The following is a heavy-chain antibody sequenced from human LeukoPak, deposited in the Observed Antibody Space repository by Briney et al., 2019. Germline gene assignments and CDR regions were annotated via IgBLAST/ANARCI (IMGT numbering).Heavy chain of an antibody. CDR2: ISGSGSST. Sequence: PGGSLRLSCAASGFTFSNYAMTWVRQAPGKGLEWVSGISGSGSSTYYADSVKGRFTLSRDYPKNTLYLQMNSLRAEDTAVYFCARNSSTIVSRIRTAIGFDSWGQGTRVTVSS. V-gene: IGHV3-23*01. D-gene: IGHD5/OR15-5a*01. CDR3: ARNSSTIVSRIRTAIGFDS. CDR1: GFTFSNYA. J-gene: IGHJ4*02.